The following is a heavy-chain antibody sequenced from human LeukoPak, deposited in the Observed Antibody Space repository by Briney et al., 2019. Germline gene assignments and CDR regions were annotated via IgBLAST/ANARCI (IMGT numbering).Heavy chain of an antibody. D-gene: IGHD4-17*01. CDR2: IIPIFGIA. Sequence: GASVKVSCKASGGTFSSYAISWVRQAPGQGLEWMGRIIPIFGIANYAQKFQGRVTITADKSTSTAYMELSSLRSEDTAVYYCARGGRGSYGDYGYWGQGTLVTVSS. J-gene: IGHJ4*02. V-gene: IGHV1-69*04. CDR1: GGTFSSYA. CDR3: ARGGRGSYGDYGY.